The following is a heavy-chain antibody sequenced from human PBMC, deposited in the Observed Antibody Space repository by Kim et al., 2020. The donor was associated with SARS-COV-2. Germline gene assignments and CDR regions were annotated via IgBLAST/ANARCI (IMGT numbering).Heavy chain of an antibody. D-gene: IGHD3-3*01. CDR2: IYYSGST. CDR3: ARRTTEWGFDY. CDR1: GGSISSGDYY. V-gene: IGHV4-30-4*01. Sequence: SETLSLTCTVSGGSISSGDYYWSWIRQPPGKGLEWIGYIYYSGSTYYNPSLKSRVTISVDTSKNQFSLKLSSVTAADTAVYYCARRTTEWGFDYWGQGTLVTVSS. J-gene: IGHJ4*02.